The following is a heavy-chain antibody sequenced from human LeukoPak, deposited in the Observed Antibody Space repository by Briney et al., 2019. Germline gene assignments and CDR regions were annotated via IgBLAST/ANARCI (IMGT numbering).Heavy chain of an antibody. CDR3: ARQYCSSTSCYSYDDY. CDR2: NCANDGKT. D-gene: IGHD2-2*01. CDR1: GFTLSTYS. V-gene: IGHV3-23*01. J-gene: IGHJ4*02. Sequence: QAGGSLRLSCAASGFTLSTYSMTWVRQAPGKGLEWVSGNCANDGKTHYADSVKGRFTISRDNSKNTLYLQMNSLRAEDTAVYYCARQYCSSTSCYSYDDYWGQGTLVTVSS.